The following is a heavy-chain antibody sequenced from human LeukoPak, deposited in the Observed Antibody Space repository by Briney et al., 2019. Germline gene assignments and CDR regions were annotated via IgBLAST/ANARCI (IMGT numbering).Heavy chain of an antibody. D-gene: IGHD2-2*01. Sequence: SETLSLTCAVSGGSINSSSYYWGWIRQPPGKGLEWIGSIYYGGSTYYNPSLKSRVTISVDMSKNQFSLKLSSVTAADTAVYYCARGRFGNYQLKSRGGFDYWGQGTLVTVSS. CDR3: ARGRFGNYQLKSRGGFDY. J-gene: IGHJ4*02. V-gene: IGHV4-39*07. CDR1: GGSINSSSYY. CDR2: IYYGGST.